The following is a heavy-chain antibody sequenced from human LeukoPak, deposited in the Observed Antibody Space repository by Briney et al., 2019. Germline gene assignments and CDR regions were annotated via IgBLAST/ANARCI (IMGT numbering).Heavy chain of an antibody. D-gene: IGHD5-12*01. J-gene: IGHJ4*02. Sequence: SETLSLTCAVYGGSFIGYYWSWIRQPPGKGLEWIGEINHSGSTNYNPSLKSRVTISVDTSKNQFSLKLSSVTAADTAVYYCARGVRGYSRRKFDYWGQGTLVTVSS. V-gene: IGHV4-34*01. CDR1: GGSFIGYY. CDR2: INHSGST. CDR3: ARGVRGYSRRKFDY.